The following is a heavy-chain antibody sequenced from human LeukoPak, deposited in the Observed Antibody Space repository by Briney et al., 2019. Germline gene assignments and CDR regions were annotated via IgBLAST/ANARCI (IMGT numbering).Heavy chain of an antibody. Sequence: GGSLRLSCAASGFTFSSYDMGWVRQAPGNGLEWVSAISSSGASTYYADSVKGRFTISRDNSKNTLYLQMNSLRAEDTAVYYCAKRTSENYYFDYWGQGTLVTVSS. D-gene: IGHD1-7*01. CDR2: ISSSGAST. CDR3: AKRTSENYYFDY. CDR1: GFTFSSYD. V-gene: IGHV3-23*01. J-gene: IGHJ4*02.